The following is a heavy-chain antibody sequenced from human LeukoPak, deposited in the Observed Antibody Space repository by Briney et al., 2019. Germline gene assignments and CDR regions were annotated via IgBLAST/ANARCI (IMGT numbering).Heavy chain of an antibody. D-gene: IGHD3-22*01. V-gene: IGHV1-18*01. CDR3: ARGKTEYDRVYYFDY. J-gene: IGHJ4*02. CDR2: ISAYNGNT. CDR1: GYTFTSYG. Sequence: ASVKVSCKASGYTFTSYGISWVRQAPGQGLEWMGWISAYNGNTNYAQKLQGRVTMTTDTSTSTAYVELRSLRSDDTAVYYCARGKTEYDRVYYFDYWGQGTLVTVSS.